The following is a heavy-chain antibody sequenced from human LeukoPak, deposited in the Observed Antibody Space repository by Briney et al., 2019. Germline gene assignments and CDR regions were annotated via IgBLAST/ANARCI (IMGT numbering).Heavy chain of an antibody. CDR1: GFTFSTYA. D-gene: IGHD3-22*01. Sequence: GGSLRLSCAASGFTFSTYAVSWVRQAPGKGLEWVSYISSSSSTIYYADSVKGRFTSSRDNAKNSLYLQMSSLRVEDTAVYYCARDQYYSDSSGYPYDIWGQGTMVTVSS. V-gene: IGHV3-48*04. J-gene: IGHJ3*02. CDR2: ISSSSSTI. CDR3: ARDQYYSDSSGYPYDI.